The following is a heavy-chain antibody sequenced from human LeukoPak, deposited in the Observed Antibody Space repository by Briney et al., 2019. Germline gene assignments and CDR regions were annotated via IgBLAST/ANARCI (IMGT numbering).Heavy chain of an antibody. J-gene: IGHJ6*03. CDR2: INHSGST. Sequence: PSETLSLTCAVYGGSFSGYYWSWVRQPPGKGLEWIGEINHSGSTNYNPSLKSRVTISVDTSKNQFSLKLSSVTAADTAVYYCAREGRYSSSWYPTYCYYYYYMDVWGKGTTVTVSS. V-gene: IGHV4-34*01. CDR1: GGSFSGYY. D-gene: IGHD6-13*01. CDR3: AREGRYSSSWYPTYCYYYYYMDV.